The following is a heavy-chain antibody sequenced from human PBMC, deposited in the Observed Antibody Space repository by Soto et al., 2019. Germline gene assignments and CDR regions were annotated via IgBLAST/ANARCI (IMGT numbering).Heavy chain of an antibody. CDR3: ARAECSSSARDYYYYYGMDV. D-gene: IGHD6-6*01. Sequence: QVQLVQSGAEVKKPGASVKVSCKASGYTFTSYGISWVRQAPGQGLEWMGWISAYNGNTNYAQKLQGRVTMTTDTSTSTAYMELRSLRSDDTAVYYCARAECSSSARDYYYYYGMDVWGQGTTVTVSS. CDR2: ISAYNGNT. CDR1: GYTFTSYG. V-gene: IGHV1-18*01. J-gene: IGHJ6*02.